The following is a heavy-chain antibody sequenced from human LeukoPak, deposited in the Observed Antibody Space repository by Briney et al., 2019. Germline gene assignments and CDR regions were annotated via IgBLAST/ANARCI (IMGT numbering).Heavy chain of an antibody. V-gene: IGHV3-21*01. D-gene: IGHD7-27*01. CDR3: ARDLAWGGY. Sequence: GGSLRLSCAASGFTFSSYGMHWVRQAPGKGLEWVSSITSSSSSMYSADSVKGRLTISRDNAKNSLYLQMNSLRAEDTAVYYCARDLAWGGYWGQGTLVTISS. J-gene: IGHJ4*02. CDR2: ITSSSSSM. CDR1: GFTFSSYG.